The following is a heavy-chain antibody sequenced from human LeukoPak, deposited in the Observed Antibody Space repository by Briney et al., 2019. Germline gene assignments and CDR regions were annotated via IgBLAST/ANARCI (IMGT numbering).Heavy chain of an antibody. D-gene: IGHD1-26*01. Sequence: ASVKVSCKASGGTFSSYAISWVRQAPGQGLEWMGGIIPIFGTANYAQKFQGRVTITTDESTSTAYMELSSLRSEDTAVYYCARHKGSNLYYYYMDVWGKGTTVTVSS. J-gene: IGHJ6*03. V-gene: IGHV1-69*05. CDR3: ARHKGSNLYYYYMDV. CDR1: GGTFSSYA. CDR2: IIPIFGTA.